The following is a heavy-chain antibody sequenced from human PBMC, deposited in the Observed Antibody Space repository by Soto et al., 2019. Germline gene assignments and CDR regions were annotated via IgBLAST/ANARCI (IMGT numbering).Heavy chain of an antibody. CDR3: TRVRIYADESGSHFDI. Sequence: EVQLVESGGGLVQPGGSLRLSCAASGFTFSDHYMDWVRQAPGKGLEWVGRIRNKANSYSTQYAASVKGRFTISRDDSKTSLSLQMNSLKTEDTAVYYCTRVRIYADESGSHFDIWGQGTVVTVSS. CDR2: IRNKANSYST. V-gene: IGHV3-72*01. CDR1: GFTFSDHY. D-gene: IGHD2-8*01. J-gene: IGHJ3*02.